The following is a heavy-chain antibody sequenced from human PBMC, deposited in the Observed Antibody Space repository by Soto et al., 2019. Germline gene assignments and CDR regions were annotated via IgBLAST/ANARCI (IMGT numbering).Heavy chain of an antibody. CDR3: ASGNYYDSSGYYYEMFDY. CDR2: INHSGST. D-gene: IGHD3-22*01. J-gene: IGHJ4*02. Sequence: SSETLSLTCAVYGGSFSGYYWSWIRQPPGKGLEWIGEINHSGSTNYNPSLKSRVTISVDTSKNQFSLKLSSVTAADTAVYYCASGNYYDSSGYYYEMFDYWGQGTLVTVSS. CDR1: GGSFSGYY. V-gene: IGHV4-34*01.